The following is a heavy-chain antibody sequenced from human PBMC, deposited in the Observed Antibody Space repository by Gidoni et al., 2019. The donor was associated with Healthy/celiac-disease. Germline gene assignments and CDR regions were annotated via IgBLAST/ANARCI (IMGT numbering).Heavy chain of an antibody. J-gene: IGHJ4*02. V-gene: IGHV3-33*01. Sequence: QVQLVESGGGVVQPGRSLRLSCAASGFTFSSYGMHWVRQAPGKGLEWVAVIWYDGSNKYYADSVKGRFTISRDNSKNTLYLQMNSLRAEDTAVYYCARDGGIYSSSWYRYWGQGTLVTVSS. D-gene: IGHD6-13*01. CDR3: ARDGGIYSSSWYRY. CDR1: GFTFSSYG. CDR2: IWYDGSNK.